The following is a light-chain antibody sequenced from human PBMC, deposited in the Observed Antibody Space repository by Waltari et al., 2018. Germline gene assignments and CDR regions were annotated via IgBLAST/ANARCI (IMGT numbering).Light chain of an antibody. CDR3: QHYVRLPAT. CDR2: GAS. Sequence: EIVLTQSPGTLSLSPGEGATLSCRASQSVSKYLAWYQQKPGQAPMLLIYGASSRATGIPDRFSGSGSGTDFSLTISRLEPEDFAVYYCQHYVRLPATFGQGTKVEIK. V-gene: IGKV3-20*01. CDR1: QSVSKY. J-gene: IGKJ1*01.